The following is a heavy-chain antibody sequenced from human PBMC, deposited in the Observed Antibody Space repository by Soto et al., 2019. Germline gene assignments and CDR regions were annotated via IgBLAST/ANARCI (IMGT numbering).Heavy chain of an antibody. J-gene: IGHJ3*02. CDR1: GYSFTNYG. V-gene: IGHV1-3*01. CDR2: INGGNGNT. D-gene: IGHD3-10*01. Sequence: QVQFVQSGAEVKKPGASVKVSCKASGYSFTNYGIHWVRQAPGQRLEWMGWINGGNGNTKYSQKFQGRVTITRDTSASTAYKELSSLRSEDTAVYYCARDPWGGAVEAFDIWGQGTMVSVSS. CDR3: ARDPWGGAVEAFDI.